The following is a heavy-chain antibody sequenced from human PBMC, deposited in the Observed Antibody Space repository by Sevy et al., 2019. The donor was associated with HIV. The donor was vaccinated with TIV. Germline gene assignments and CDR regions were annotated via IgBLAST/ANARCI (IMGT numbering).Heavy chain of an antibody. CDR2: ISSSGSTI. V-gene: IGHV3-48*03. CDR3: ARVSGSYPYYFDY. Sequence: GGSLRRSCAASGFTFSSYEMNWVRQAPGKGLEWVSYISSSGSTIYYADSVKGRFTNSRDNAKNSLYLQMNSLRAEDTAVYYCARVSGSYPYYFDYWGQGTLVTVSS. CDR1: GFTFSSYE. J-gene: IGHJ4*02. D-gene: IGHD1-26*01.